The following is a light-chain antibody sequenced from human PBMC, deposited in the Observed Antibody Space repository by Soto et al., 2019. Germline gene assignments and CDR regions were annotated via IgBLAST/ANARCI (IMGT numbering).Light chain of an antibody. CDR1: SSDVGGYNL. Sequence: QSVLTQPASVSGSPGQSITISCTGSSSDVGGYNLVSWHQQHPGKAPKLMIYDVSDRPSGISNRFSGSKSGNTASLTISGLQPEDEAEYYCCSYTSGDTHVFGTGTKVTVL. V-gene: IGLV2-14*01. J-gene: IGLJ1*01. CDR2: DVS. CDR3: CSYTSGDTHV.